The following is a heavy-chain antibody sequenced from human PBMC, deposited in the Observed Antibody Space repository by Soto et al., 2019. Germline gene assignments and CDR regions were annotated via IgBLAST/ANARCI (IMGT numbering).Heavy chain of an antibody. D-gene: IGHD4-17*01. Sequence: PGGSLRLSCAASGFTFSSFAMKWVRQAPGKGLEWVSVIGSGGDGIHYADSVKGRFTISRDDSKNTVILQMNSLRAEDTAVYYCATYGQHLMDSWGQGTPVTVS. J-gene: IGHJ4*02. V-gene: IGHV3-23*01. CDR3: ATYGQHLMDS. CDR2: IGSGGDGI. CDR1: GFTFSSFA.